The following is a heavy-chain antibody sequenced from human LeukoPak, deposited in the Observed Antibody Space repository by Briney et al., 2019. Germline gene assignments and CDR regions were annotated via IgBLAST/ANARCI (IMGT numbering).Heavy chain of an antibody. CDR3: ARVGGYDFWSGYQYYYYYMDV. CDR2: ISAYNGST. D-gene: IGHD3-3*01. Sequence: ASVKVSCKATGYTFTSYGISWVQQAPGQGLGWMGWISAYNGSTNYAQKLQGRVTMTTDPSTSTAYMELRSLRSDDTAVYYCARVGGYDFWSGYQYYYYYMDVWGKGNTVTVSS. CDR1: GYTFTSYG. V-gene: IGHV1-18*01. J-gene: IGHJ6*03.